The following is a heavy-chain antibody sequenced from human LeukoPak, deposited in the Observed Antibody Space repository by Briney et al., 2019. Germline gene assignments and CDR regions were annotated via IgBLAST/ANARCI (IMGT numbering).Heavy chain of an antibody. CDR1: GGTFSSYA. CDR3: ARGAAASGFTSFDI. V-gene: IGHV1-69*04. CDR2: IIPILGIA. J-gene: IGHJ3*02. Sequence: SVKVSCKASGGTFSSYAISWVRQAPGQGLEWMGRIIPILGIANYAQKFQGRVTTTADKSTSTAYMELSSLRSEDTAVYYCARGAAASGFTSFDIWGQGTMVTVSS. D-gene: IGHD6-13*01.